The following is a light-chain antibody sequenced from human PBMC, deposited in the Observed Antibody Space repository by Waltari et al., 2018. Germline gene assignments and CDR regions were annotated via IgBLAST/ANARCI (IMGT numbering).Light chain of an antibody. CDR3: ATWDDTLHVL. CDR2: SNN. CDR1: SSNIGSNT. J-gene: IGLJ2*01. Sequence: HSVLTQPPSASGTPGQRVTISCSGSSSNIGSNTVNWYQHLPGTAPQLLIYSNNHRPSGVPERFSGSKSGTSASLAISGLQSEDEADYYCATWDDTLHVLFSGGTKLTVL. V-gene: IGLV1-44*01.